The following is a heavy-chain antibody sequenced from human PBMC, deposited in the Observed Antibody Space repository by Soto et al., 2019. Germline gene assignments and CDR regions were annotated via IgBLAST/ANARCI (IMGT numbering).Heavy chain of an antibody. CDR3: AREGYNYNGLDV. V-gene: IGHV4-31*03. Sequence: PSETLSLTCTVSGDSISSADYYWGWIRQHPGKGLEWIGYIYHSGSTYYNPSLKSRITISEDTSENQFSLKLSSVTAADTAVYYCAREGYNYNGLDVWGQGTTVTVSS. CDR2: IYHSGST. CDR1: GDSISSADYY. J-gene: IGHJ6*02.